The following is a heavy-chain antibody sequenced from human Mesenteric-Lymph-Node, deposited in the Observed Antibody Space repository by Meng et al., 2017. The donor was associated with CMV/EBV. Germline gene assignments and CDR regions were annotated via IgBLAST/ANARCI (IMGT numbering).Heavy chain of an antibody. CDR3: ARGQVGATTLFDY. J-gene: IGHJ4*02. D-gene: IGHD1-26*01. Sequence: SETLSLTCTVSGGSISSSSYYWGWIRQPPGKGLEWIGYISHSGNTNYNPFLESRVTISLDTAKNQFPLNLRSVSAADTAVYYCARGQVGATTLFDYWGQGILVTVSS. CDR2: ISHSGNT. V-gene: IGHV4-61*05. CDR1: GGSISSSSYY.